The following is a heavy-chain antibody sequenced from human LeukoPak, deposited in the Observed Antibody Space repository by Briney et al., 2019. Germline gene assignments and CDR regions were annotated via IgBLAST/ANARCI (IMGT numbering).Heavy chain of an antibody. J-gene: IGHJ4*02. CDR3: AKGSEVVVIISRYYFDY. V-gene: IGHV3-74*01. CDR2: ISNDGSNT. Sequence: QAGGSLRLSCAASGFTFSSYWMHWVRQAPGKGLVWVSRISNDGSNTTYADSVKGRFTISRDNSKNTLYLQMNSLRAEDTAVYYCAKGSEVVVIISRYYFDYWGQGTLVTVSS. D-gene: IGHD3-22*01. CDR1: GFTFSSYW.